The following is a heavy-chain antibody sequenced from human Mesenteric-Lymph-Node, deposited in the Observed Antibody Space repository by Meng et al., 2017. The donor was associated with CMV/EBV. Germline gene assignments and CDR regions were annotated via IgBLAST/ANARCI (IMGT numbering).Heavy chain of an antibody. Sequence: SYAISCVRQAPGQGLESMGGIIPIFGTANYAQEFQGRVTITADKSTSTAYMELSSLRSEDTAVYYCARGMEEKYYYGSGSYPSPFDYWGQGTLVTVSS. D-gene: IGHD3-10*01. J-gene: IGHJ4*02. CDR3: ARGMEEKYYYGSGSYPSPFDY. V-gene: IGHV1-69*06. CDR2: IIPIFGTA. CDR1: SYA.